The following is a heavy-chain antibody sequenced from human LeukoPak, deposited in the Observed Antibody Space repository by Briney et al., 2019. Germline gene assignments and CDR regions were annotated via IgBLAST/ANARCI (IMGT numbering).Heavy chain of an antibody. CDR1: GYTFTNYG. Sequence: ASVKVSCKTSGYTFTNYGITWVRQAPGQGLEWMGWISVYNDNKNYAQKLQGRVTMTTDTSTSTAYMELRSLRSDDTAVYYCVRLDYGDYYFDYWGQGTLVTVSS. V-gene: IGHV1-18*01. CDR3: VRLDYGDYYFDY. D-gene: IGHD4-17*01. J-gene: IGHJ4*02. CDR2: ISVYNDNK.